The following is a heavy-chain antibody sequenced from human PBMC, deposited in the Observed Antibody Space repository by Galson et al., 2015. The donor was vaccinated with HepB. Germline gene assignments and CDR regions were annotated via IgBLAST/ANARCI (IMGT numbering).Heavy chain of an antibody. J-gene: IGHJ6*02. Sequence: CAISGDSVSSNSAAWNWIRQSPSRGLEWLGRTYYRSKWYNDYAVSVKSRITINPDTSKNQFSLQLNSVTPEDTAVYYCASEGLVWGIAAASPSYGMDVWGQGTTVTVSS. CDR2: TYYRSKWYN. CDR1: GDSVSSNSAA. CDR3: ASEGLVWGIAAASPSYGMDV. D-gene: IGHD6-13*01. V-gene: IGHV6-1*01.